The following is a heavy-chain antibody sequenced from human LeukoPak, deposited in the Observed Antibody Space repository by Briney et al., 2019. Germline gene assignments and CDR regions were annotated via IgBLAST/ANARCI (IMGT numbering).Heavy chain of an antibody. D-gene: IGHD3-22*01. CDR2: ISYDGGDQ. V-gene: IGHV3-30*18. J-gene: IGHJ3*02. CDR1: GFPFNTYG. CDR3: AKDLTPIVVVTDAFDI. Sequence: GALRLSCAASGFPFNTYGMHWVRQAPGKGLEWLAVISYDGGDQYYADSVKGRLTISRDNSKNTLYLQMNSLRAEDTAVYYCAKDLTPIVVVTDAFDIWGQGTMVTVSS.